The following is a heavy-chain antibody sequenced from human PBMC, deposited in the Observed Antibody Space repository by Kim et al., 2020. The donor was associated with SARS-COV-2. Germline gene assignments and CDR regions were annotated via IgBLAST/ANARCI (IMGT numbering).Heavy chain of an antibody. J-gene: IGHJ4*02. Sequence: SETLSLTCAVYGGSFSGYYWSWIRQPPGKGLEWIGEINHSGSTNYNPSLKSRVTISVDTSKNQFSLKLSSVTAADTAVYYCARGRTAARNSWYYFDYWGQGTLVTVSS. CDR2: INHSGST. CDR3: ARGRTAARNSWYYFDY. D-gene: IGHD6-6*01. V-gene: IGHV4-34*01. CDR1: GGSFSGYY.